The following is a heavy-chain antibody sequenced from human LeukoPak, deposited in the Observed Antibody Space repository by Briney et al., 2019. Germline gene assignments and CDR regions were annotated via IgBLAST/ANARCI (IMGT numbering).Heavy chain of an antibody. J-gene: IGHJ6*03. CDR1: GGSFSGYY. V-gene: IGHV4-34*01. D-gene: IGHD4-17*01. CDR3: ARAYGDYRDAYYYYYMDV. CDR2: INHSGST. Sequence: SETLSLTCAVYGGSFSGYYWSWIRQPPGKGLEWIGEINHSGSTYYNPSLKSRVTISVDTSKNQFSLKLSSVTAADTAVYYCARAYGDYRDAYYYYYMDVWGKGTTVTVSS.